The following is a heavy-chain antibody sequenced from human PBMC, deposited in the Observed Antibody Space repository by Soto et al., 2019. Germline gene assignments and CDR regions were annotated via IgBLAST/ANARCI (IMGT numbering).Heavy chain of an antibody. Sequence: KESGPTLVKPTQTLTLTCTFSGFSLSTSGVGVGWIRQPPGKALEWLAVIYWNDEKRYSPSLKSSLTIIKDTPKNQVVLTMTNMDPVDTATYYCAVDSGGWFDPWGQGTLVTVSS. CDR3: AVDSGGWFDP. V-gene: IGHV2-5*01. CDR2: IYWNDEK. CDR1: GFSLSTSGVG. D-gene: IGHD2-15*01. J-gene: IGHJ5*02.